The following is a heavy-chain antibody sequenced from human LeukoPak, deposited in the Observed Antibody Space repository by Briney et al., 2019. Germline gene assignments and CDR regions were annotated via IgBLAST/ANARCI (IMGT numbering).Heavy chain of an antibody. CDR1: GYTFTSYG. CDR2: ISAYNGNT. J-gene: IGHJ4*02. V-gene: IGHV1-18*01. Sequence: EASVTVSCKASGYTFTSYGISWVRQAPGQGLEWMGWISAYNGNTNYAQKLQGRVTMTTDTSTSTAYMELRSLRSDDTAVYYCTTDLGRSRIAPRFYYWGQGTLVTVSS. CDR3: TTDLGRSRIAPRFYY. D-gene: IGHD6-6*01.